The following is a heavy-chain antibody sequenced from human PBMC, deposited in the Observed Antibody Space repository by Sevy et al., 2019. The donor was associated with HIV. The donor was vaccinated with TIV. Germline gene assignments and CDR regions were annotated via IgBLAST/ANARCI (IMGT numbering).Heavy chain of an antibody. D-gene: IGHD2-2*03. V-gene: IGHV1-58*02. J-gene: IGHJ3*02. Sequence: ASVKVSCKASGFTFTSSAMQWVRQARGQRLEGIGWIVVGSGNTNYARKFQERVTITRDMSTSTAYMELSSLRSEDTAVYYCAAGPIGYCSSTSCPPGNAFDIWGQGTMVTVSS. CDR1: GFTFTSSA. CDR3: AAGPIGYCSSTSCPPGNAFDI. CDR2: IVVGSGNT.